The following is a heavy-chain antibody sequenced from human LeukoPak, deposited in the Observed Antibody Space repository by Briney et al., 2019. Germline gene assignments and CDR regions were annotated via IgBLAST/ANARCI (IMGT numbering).Heavy chain of an antibody. CDR1: GFTLNDYY. J-gene: IGHJ4*02. Sequence: PGGSLRLSCAASGFTLNDYYLTWIRQVPGKGLEWISYISISSTYTHYADSVKGRFTISRDNAKNSLYLQMNSLRAEDTAVYYCARTSGLERQLYFDYWGQGTLVTVSS. CDR3: ARTSGLERQLYFDY. V-gene: IGHV3-11*06. D-gene: IGHD1-1*01. CDR2: ISISSTYT.